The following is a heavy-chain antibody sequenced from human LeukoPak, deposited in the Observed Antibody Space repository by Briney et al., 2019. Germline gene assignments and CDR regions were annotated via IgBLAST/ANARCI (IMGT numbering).Heavy chain of an antibody. CDR3: ARVWDIAAAPHAFDI. CDR1: AGSIRSYY. Sequence: SETLSLTCTVSAGSIRSYYWSWIRQPPGRGLEWIGYIYYSGSTNYNPSLKSRVTISVDTSKNQFSLKVRSVTAADTAVYYCARVWDIAAAPHAFDIWGQGTMVTVSS. V-gene: IGHV4-59*01. D-gene: IGHD6-13*01. CDR2: IYYSGST. J-gene: IGHJ3*02.